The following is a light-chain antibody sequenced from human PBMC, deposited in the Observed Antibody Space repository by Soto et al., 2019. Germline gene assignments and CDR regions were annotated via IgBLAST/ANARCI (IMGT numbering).Light chain of an antibody. CDR1: QSVSSN. J-gene: IGKJ1*01. Sequence: EIVMTQSPATLSVSPGERATLSCRASQSVSSNLAWYQQKPGQAPRLLIYGASTRATGIPARFSGSGSGTEFTLTISSLQSEDFAVYNCKQYNNWPPGTFGQGTKVDIK. CDR2: GAS. CDR3: KQYNNWPPGT. V-gene: IGKV3-15*01.